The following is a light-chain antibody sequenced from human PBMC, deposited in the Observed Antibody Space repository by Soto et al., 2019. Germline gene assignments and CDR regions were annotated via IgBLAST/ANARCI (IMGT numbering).Light chain of an antibody. CDR3: QQYGSSPGWT. Sequence: EIVFTQSPATPSCWSVERAALSCRASQSVSSSYLAWYQQKPGQAPRLLIYGASSRATGIPDRFSGSGSGTDFTLTISRLEPEDFAVYYCQQYGSSPGWTFGQGTKVDIK. J-gene: IGKJ1*01. V-gene: IGKV3-20*01. CDR2: GAS. CDR1: QSVSSSY.